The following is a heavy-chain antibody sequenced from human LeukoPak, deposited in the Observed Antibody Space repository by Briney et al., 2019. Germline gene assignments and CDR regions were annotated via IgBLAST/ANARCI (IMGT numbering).Heavy chain of an antibody. J-gene: IGHJ4*02. V-gene: IGHV3-11*01. CDR2: VSGSGDII. CDR3: TRETFYYTSGN. Sequence: GGSLRLSCAASGFIFSDFYMSWARQAPGKGLEWVSYVSGSGDIIYYSDSVKGRFAVSRDNAKNSVYLQMNSLRAADTAVYFCTRETFYYTSGNWGQGTLVTVSS. D-gene: IGHD3-10*01. CDR1: GFIFSDFY.